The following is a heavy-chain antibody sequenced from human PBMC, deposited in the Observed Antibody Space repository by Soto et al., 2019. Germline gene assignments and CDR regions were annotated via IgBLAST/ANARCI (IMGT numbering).Heavy chain of an antibody. J-gene: IGHJ4*02. CDR1: GGSISSGGYS. CDR2: IYHSGST. Sequence: SETLSLTCAVSGGSISSGGYSWSWIRQPPGKGLEWIGYIYHSGSTYYNPSLKSRVTISVDRSKNQFSLKLSSVTAADTAVYYCARAPGYCSSTSCYQYFDYWGQGTLVTVSS. D-gene: IGHD2-2*01. V-gene: IGHV4-30-2*01. CDR3: ARAPGYCSSTSCYQYFDY.